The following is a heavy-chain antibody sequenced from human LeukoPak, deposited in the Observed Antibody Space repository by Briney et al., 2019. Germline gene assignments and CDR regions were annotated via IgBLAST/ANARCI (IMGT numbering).Heavy chain of an antibody. CDR3: ARGGLFKYFFDY. D-gene: IGHD2-15*01. CDR2: INTDESKI. V-gene: IGHV3-74*01. J-gene: IGHJ4*02. Sequence: GGSLRLSCAASGFTFRSSWMHWVRQAPGKGLVWVSRINTDESKINHADSVKGRFTISRDNAKNMLYLQMNSLRAEDTAVYYCARGGLFKYFFDYWGQGTPVTVSS. CDR1: GFTFRSSW.